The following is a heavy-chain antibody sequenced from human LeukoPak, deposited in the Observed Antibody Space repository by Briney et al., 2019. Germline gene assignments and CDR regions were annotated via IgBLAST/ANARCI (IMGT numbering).Heavy chain of an antibody. V-gene: IGHV3-48*03. Sequence: PGGSLRLSCVASGFTFSDYTMHWVRQAPGKGLEWVSYISSSGSTIYYADSVKGRFTISRDNAKNSLYLQMNSLRAEDTAVYYCAELGITMIGGVWGKGATVTISS. CDR2: ISSSGSTI. J-gene: IGHJ6*04. D-gene: IGHD3-10*02. CDR3: AELGITMIGGV. CDR1: GFTFSDYT.